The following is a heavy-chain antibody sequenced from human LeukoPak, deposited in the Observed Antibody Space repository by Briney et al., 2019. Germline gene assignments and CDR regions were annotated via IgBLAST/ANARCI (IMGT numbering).Heavy chain of an antibody. CDR3: AKDLTEPLLTDY. CDR2: ISTSSIYI. J-gene: IGHJ4*02. CDR1: GFTFSSYT. D-gene: IGHD2-15*01. V-gene: IGHV3-21*04. Sequence: GGSLRLSCAASGFTFSSYTMNWVRQAPGKGLEWVSSISTSSIYIYYADSVKGRFTISRDNAKNSLYLQMNSLRAEDTAVYYCAKDLTEPLLTDYWGQGTLVTVSS.